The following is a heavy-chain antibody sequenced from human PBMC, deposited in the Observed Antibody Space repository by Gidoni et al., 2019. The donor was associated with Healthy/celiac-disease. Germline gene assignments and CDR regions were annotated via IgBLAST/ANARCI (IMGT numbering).Heavy chain of an antibody. J-gene: IGHJ6*02. CDR2: ILSNDDT. Sequence: QITMKESGPLMVKPTETLPLTCTVSQFSLSNARLGVRWIRQPPGKSLEWLTHILSNDDTSYITSLKSRLTISKDTSKSQAVLTMTNMDPVDTATYYCARIGDAPIYYYYGMDVWGQGTTVTVSS. D-gene: IGHD2-2*01. CDR3: ARIGDAPIYYYYGMDV. CDR1: QFSLSNARLG. V-gene: IGHV2-26*01.